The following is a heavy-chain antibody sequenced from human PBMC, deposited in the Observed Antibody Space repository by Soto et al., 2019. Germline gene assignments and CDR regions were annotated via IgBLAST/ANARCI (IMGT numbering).Heavy chain of an antibody. D-gene: IGHD3-9*01. J-gene: IGHJ4*02. CDR2: IRSGGSNI. V-gene: IGHV3-48*04. CDR1: GFTFNNYA. Sequence: PGGSLRLSCAASGFTFNNYAMHWVRQAPGKGLEWVSYIRSGGSNIYYADSVKGRFTISRDNAKNSLYLQMNSLRAEDTAVYHCARAGYDILTGYPYYFDYWGQGTLVTVSS. CDR3: ARAGYDILTGYPYYFDY.